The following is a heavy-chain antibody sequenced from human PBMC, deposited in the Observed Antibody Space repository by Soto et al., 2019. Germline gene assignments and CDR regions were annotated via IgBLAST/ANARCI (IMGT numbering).Heavy chain of an antibody. Sequence: GGSLRLSCAAAGFSFSDHYMSWIRQAPGKGLEWVSYIDFTSNSIYYADSVKGRFTISRDNAKNSLYLQMNSLRAEDTAVYYCARDIEPPGLFFDYWGQGTLVTVSS. D-gene: IGHD6-13*01. CDR1: GFSFSDHY. CDR3: ARDIEPPGLFFDY. CDR2: IDFTSNSI. J-gene: IGHJ4*02. V-gene: IGHV3-11*01.